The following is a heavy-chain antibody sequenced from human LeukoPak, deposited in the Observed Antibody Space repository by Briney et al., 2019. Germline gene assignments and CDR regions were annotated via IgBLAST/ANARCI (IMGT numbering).Heavy chain of an antibody. CDR2: IYYTGTT. CDR1: GGSINNYY. J-gene: IGHJ4*02. CDR3: ARRKGYYGGNFDY. D-gene: IGHD3-22*01. Sequence: SETLSLTCTVSGGSINNYYWSWIRQPPGKQLEWIGTIYYTGTTNYNPSLKSRVTISVDTSKNQFSLKLSSVTAADTAVYYCARRKGYYGGNFDYWGQGTLVTVSS. V-gene: IGHV4-59*01.